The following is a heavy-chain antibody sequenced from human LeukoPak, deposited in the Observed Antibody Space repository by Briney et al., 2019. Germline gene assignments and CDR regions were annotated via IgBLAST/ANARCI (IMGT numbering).Heavy chain of an antibody. Sequence: GGSLRLSCAASGFTFSSYAMSWVRQAPGKGLEWVSAISGSGGSTYYADSVKGRFTISRDNSKNTLYLQMNSLRAEDTAVYYCAKVGRDIVVVPAAMGDAFDIWGQGTMVTVSS. J-gene: IGHJ3*02. V-gene: IGHV3-23*01. CDR2: ISGSGGST. CDR3: AKVGRDIVVVPAAMGDAFDI. D-gene: IGHD2-2*01. CDR1: GFTFSSYA.